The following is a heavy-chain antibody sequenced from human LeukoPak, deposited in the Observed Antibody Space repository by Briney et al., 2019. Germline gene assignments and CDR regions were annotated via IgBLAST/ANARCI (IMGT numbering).Heavy chain of an antibody. J-gene: IGHJ4*02. D-gene: IGHD6-19*01. CDR1: GFDFSTYS. Sequence: GGSLRLSCAASGFDFSTYSIDWVRQAPGKGLEWVSYISSSSSKIYHADSVKGRFTISRDNAKNSLHLQMNSLRAEDTAVYYCARVGRSGWTVDYWGQGTLVTVSS. CDR3: ARVGRSGWTVDY. CDR2: ISSSSSKI. V-gene: IGHV3-48*04.